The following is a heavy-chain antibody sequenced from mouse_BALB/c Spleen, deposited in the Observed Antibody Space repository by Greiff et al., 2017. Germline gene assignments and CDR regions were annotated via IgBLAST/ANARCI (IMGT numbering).Heavy chain of an antibody. CDR1: GFTFSSFG. V-gene: IGHV5-17*02. D-gene: IGHD2-3*01. CDR3: ARDDGYPYYAMDY. J-gene: IGHJ4*01. CDR2: ISSGSSTI. Sequence: EVQLVESGGGLVQPGGSRKLSCAASGFTFSSFGMHWVRQAPEKGLEWVAYISSGSSTIYYADTVKGRFTISRDNPKNTLFLQMTSLRSEDTAMYYCARDDGYPYYAMDYWGQGTSVTVSS.